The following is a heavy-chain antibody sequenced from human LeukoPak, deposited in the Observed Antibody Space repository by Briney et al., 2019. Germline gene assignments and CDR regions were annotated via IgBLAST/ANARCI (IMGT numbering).Heavy chain of an antibody. D-gene: IGHD6-13*01. CDR1: GYTFTSYG. CDR2: ISAYNGNT. CDR3: ARVGVGRGESSSWYFLVDY. V-gene: IGHV1-18*01. J-gene: IGHJ4*02. Sequence: ASVKVSCKASGYTFTSYGISWVRQAPGQGLEWMGWISAYNGNTNYAQKLQGRVTMTTDTSTSTAYMELRSLRSDDTAVYYCARVGVGRGESSSWYFLVDYWGQGTLVTVPS.